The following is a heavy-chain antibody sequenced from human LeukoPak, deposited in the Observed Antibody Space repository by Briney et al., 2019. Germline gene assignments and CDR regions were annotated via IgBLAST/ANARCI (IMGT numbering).Heavy chain of an antibody. V-gene: IGHV1-8*01. CDR1: GYTFTTYD. CDR2: MNPNSGNT. Sequence: EASVKVSCKASGYTFTTYDLNWVRQATGQGLEWMGWMNPNSGNTGYAQKFQGSVTMTRNISITTAYMELSNLTSEDTAVYYCARRFRGAPTDYWGQGTLVTVSS. CDR3: ARRFRGAPTDY. J-gene: IGHJ4*02. D-gene: IGHD3-10*01.